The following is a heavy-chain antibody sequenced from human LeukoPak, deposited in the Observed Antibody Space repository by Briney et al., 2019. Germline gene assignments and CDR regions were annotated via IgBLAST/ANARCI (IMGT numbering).Heavy chain of an antibody. Sequence: GGSLRLSCAASGFTFSSYAMHWVRQAPGKGLEWVAVISYDRSNKYYADSVKGRFTISRDNSKNTLYLQMNSLRAEDTAVYYCAREPTGYSSGGAFDIWGQGTMVTVSS. CDR2: ISYDRSNK. D-gene: IGHD5-12*01. V-gene: IGHV3-30-3*01. CDR3: AREPTGYSSGGAFDI. CDR1: GFTFSSYA. J-gene: IGHJ3*02.